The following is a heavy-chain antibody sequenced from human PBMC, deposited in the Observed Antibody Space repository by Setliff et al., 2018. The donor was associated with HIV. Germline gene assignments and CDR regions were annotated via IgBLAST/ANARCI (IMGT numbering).Heavy chain of an antibody. J-gene: IGHJ4*02. V-gene: IGHV7-4-1*02. CDR1: GYTFNIYA. D-gene: IGHD3-16*01. CDR2: INTKTAYP. Sequence: GASVKVSCKASGYTFNIYAINWVRQAPGQGLEWMGWINTKTAYPMYARDFTGHFVFSLDTSRTTAFLQINSLKAGDTAMYYCAKVGDNADGLDYWGQGTMVTVSS. CDR3: AKVGDNADGLDY.